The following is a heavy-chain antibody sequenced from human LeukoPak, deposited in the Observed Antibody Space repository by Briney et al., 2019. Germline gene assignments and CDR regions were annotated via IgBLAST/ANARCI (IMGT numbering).Heavy chain of an antibody. Sequence: ASVKVSCKASGYTFTSYGISWVRQAPGQGLEWMGWISAYNGNTNYAQKLQGRVTMTTDTSTSTAYMELRSLRSDDTAVYYCARDTLMITFGGVIVKAHGDAFDIWGQGTMVTVSS. J-gene: IGHJ3*02. D-gene: IGHD3-16*02. CDR2: ISAYNGNT. CDR1: GYTFTSYG. CDR3: ARDTLMITFGGVIVKAHGDAFDI. V-gene: IGHV1-18*04.